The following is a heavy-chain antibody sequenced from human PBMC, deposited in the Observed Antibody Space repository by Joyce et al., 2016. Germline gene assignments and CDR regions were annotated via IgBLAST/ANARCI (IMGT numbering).Heavy chain of an antibody. CDR3: ARGPRSNWGLVWFDP. Sequence: QVQLQQWGAGLLKPSETLSLTCAVYGWSFSGYYWSWSRQPPGKGLEWLGEINHSGSNNYNPSLKSRVTISVDTSKNQFSLKLSSVTAADTAVYYCARGPRSNWGLVWFDPWGQGTLVTVSS. CDR2: INHSGSN. J-gene: IGHJ5*02. V-gene: IGHV4-34*01. CDR1: GWSFSGYY. D-gene: IGHD7-27*01.